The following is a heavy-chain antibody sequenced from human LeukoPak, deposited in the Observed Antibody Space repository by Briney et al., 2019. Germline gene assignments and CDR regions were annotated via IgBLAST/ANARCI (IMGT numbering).Heavy chain of an antibody. CDR2: IYHSGST. Sequence: SQTLSLTCAVSGGSISSGGYSWSWIRQPPGKGLEWIGYIYHSGSTYYNPSLKSRVTISVDRSRNQFSLKLSSVTAADTAVYYCARGGGIAAAFDYWGQGTLVTVSS. D-gene: IGHD6-13*01. CDR1: GGSISSGGYS. CDR3: ARGGGIAAAFDY. J-gene: IGHJ4*02. V-gene: IGHV4-30-2*01.